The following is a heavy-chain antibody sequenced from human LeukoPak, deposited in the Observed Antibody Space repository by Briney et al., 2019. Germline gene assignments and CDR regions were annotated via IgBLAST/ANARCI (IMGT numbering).Heavy chain of an antibody. CDR3: ARADSAADYYYYGMDV. Sequence: SETLSLTCTVSGVSISSGSYYWSWIRQPAGKGLEWLVRIYTSGSTNYNPSLKSRVTISVDTSKNQFSLKLSSVTAADTAVYYCARADSAADYYYYGMDVWGQGTTVTVSS. V-gene: IGHV4-61*02. J-gene: IGHJ6*02. CDR2: IYTSGST. D-gene: IGHD6-13*01. CDR1: GVSISSGSYY.